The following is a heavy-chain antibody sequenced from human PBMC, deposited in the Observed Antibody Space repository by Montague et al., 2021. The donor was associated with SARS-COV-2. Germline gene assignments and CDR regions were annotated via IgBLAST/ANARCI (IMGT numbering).Heavy chain of an antibody. CDR1: GGSISSYY. CDR3: ARGYCSSTTCYRSLHY. Sequence: SETLSLTCTVSGGSISSYYWSWIRQSAGKGLEWIGRIHTSGSTDXNPSLNSRVTMSVDTSKNRFSPKLRSVTAADTAIYYCARGYCSSTTCYRSLHYWGQGTLVAVSS. D-gene: IGHD2-2*01. J-gene: IGHJ4*02. CDR2: IHTSGST. V-gene: IGHV4-4*07.